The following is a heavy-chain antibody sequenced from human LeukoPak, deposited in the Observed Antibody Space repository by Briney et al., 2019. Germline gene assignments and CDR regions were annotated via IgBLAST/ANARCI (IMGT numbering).Heavy chain of an antibody. D-gene: IGHD3-10*01. CDR1: GFTFSSYS. V-gene: IGHV3-48*02. CDR2: ISSDSRTI. J-gene: IGHJ4*02. CDR3: ARYGSGTSYITNYFDY. Sequence: GSLRLSCAASGFTFSSYSMNWVRQALGKGLEWVSYISSDSRTIYYADSVKGRFTISRDNAKNSLYLQMKSLRDEDTAVYYCARYGSGTSYITNYFDYWGQGTLVTVSS.